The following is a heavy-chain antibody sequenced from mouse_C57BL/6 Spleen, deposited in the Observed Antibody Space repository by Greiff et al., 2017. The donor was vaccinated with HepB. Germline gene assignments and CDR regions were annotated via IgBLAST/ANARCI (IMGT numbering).Heavy chain of an antibody. D-gene: IGHD2-5*01. V-gene: IGHV3-6*01. Sequence: EVKLMESGPGLVKPSQSLSLTCSVTGYSITSGYYWNWIRQFPGNKLEWMGYISYDGSNNYNPSLKNRIPITRDTSKNQFFLKLNSVTTEDTATYYCARAYYSNYTPFACWGQGTLVTVSA. J-gene: IGHJ3*01. CDR1: GYSITSGYY. CDR3: ARAYYSNYTPFAC. CDR2: ISYDGSN.